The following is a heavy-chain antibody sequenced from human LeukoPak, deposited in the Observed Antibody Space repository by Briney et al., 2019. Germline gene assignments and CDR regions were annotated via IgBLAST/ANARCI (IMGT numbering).Heavy chain of an antibody. V-gene: IGHV3-30-3*01. CDR3: ASGGYCSSTSCYQIDY. Sequence: GGSLRLSCAASGFTFSSYATHWVRQAPGKGLEWVAVISYDGSNKYYADSVKGRFTISRDNSKNTLYLQMNSLRAEDTAVYYCASGGYCSSTSCYQIDYWGQGTLVTVSS. CDR2: ISYDGSNK. D-gene: IGHD2-2*01. CDR1: GFTFSSYA. J-gene: IGHJ4*02.